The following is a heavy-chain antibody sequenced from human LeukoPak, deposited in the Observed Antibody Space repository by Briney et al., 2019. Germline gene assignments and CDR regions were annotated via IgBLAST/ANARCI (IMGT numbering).Heavy chain of an antibody. CDR3: ARDEAQTPFDY. CDR2: INPNRGDR. J-gene: IGHJ4*02. CDR1: GYTFTGYY. V-gene: IGHV1-2*02. Sequence: GASVKVSCKASGYTFTGYYMQWVRQAPGQGLEWMGWINPNRGDRNYAQKFQGRVTMTRDTSSSTVYMELSRLRSDDTAVYYCARDEAQTPFDYWGQGTLVTASS.